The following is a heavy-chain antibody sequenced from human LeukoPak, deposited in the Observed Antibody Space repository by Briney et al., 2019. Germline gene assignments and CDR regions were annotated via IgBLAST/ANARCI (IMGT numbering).Heavy chain of an antibody. CDR2: IIPIFGTA. J-gene: IGHJ5*02. Sequence: SVKVSCKASGGTFSIYAISWVRQAPGQGLEWMGGIIPIFGTANYAQKFQGRVTITADESTSTAYMELSSLRSEDTAVYYCARGASYYYDSSGSAPSVGWFDPWGQGTLVTVSS. CDR3: ARGASYYYDSSGSAPSVGWFDP. CDR1: GGTFSIYA. V-gene: IGHV1-69*01. D-gene: IGHD3-22*01.